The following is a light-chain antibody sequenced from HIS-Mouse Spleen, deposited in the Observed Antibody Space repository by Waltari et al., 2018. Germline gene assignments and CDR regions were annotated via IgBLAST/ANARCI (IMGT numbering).Light chain of an antibody. CDR3: QQYDNLPRP. CDR1: QDISNY. J-gene: IGKJ3*01. CDR2: DAS. Sequence: DIQMTQSPSSLSASVGDRVTITCQASQDISNYLNWYQQKPGKAPKLLIYDASNLETGVPSRFSGSGSGTDFTFTISSPQPEDIATYYCQQYDNLPRPFGPGTKVDIK. V-gene: IGKV1-33*01.